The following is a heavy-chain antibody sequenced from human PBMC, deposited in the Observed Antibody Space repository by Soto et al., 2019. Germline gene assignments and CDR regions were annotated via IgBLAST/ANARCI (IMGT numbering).Heavy chain of an antibody. D-gene: IGHD6-13*01. J-gene: IGHJ4*02. V-gene: IGHV4-34*01. CDR3: ARDLIAAARPKRLAY. Sequence: SETLSLTCAVYGGSFSGYYWSWIRQPPGKGLEWIGEINHSGSTNYNPSLKSRVTISVDTSKNQFSLKLSSVTAADTAVYYCARDLIAAARPKRLAYWGQGTLVTVSS. CDR1: GGSFSGYY. CDR2: INHSGST.